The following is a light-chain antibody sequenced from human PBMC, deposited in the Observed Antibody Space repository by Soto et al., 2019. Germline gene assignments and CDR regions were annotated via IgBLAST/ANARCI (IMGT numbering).Light chain of an antibody. J-gene: IGLJ1*01. CDR2: DVS. CDR3: SSYVGSSSLV. Sequence: QSALTQPASVSGSPGQSITISCTGTSSDVGDYNYVSWYQQHPGKAPKLMIYDVSKRPSGVSDRFSGSKSGNTASLTISGLQAEDEADYYCSSYVGSSSLVFGIGTKLTVL. V-gene: IGLV2-14*03. CDR1: SSDVGDYNY.